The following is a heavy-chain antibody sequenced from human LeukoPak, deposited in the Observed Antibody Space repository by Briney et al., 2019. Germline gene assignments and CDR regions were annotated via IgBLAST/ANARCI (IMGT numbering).Heavy chain of an antibody. V-gene: IGHV4-39*07. J-gene: IGHJ3*02. CDR2: IYYSGST. CDR1: GGSISSSSYY. D-gene: IGHD3-9*01. CDR3: ARLRYYDILTGYSYDAFDI. Sequence: PSETLSLTCTVSGGSISSSSYYWGWIRQPPGKGLEWIGSIYYSGSTYYNPSLKSRVTISVDTSKNQFSLKLSSVTAADTAVYYCARLRYYDILTGYSYDAFDIWGQGTMVTVSS.